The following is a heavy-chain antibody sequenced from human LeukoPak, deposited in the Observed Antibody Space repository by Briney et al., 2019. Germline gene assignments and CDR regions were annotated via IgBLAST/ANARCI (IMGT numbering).Heavy chain of an antibody. V-gene: IGHV3-9*01. D-gene: IGHD3-10*01. CDR3: AKDSYGSGINWFDP. Sequence: PGRSLRLSCAASGFTFDDHAMHWVRHAPGKGLEWVSGISWNSGSIGYADSVRGRFTISRDNAKNSLYLQMNSLRAEDTALYYCAKDSYGSGINWFDPWGQGTLVTVSS. CDR2: ISWNSGSI. CDR1: GFTFDDHA. J-gene: IGHJ5*02.